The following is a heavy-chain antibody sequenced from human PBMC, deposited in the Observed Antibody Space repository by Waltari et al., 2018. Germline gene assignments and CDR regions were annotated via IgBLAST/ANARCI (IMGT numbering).Heavy chain of an antibody. D-gene: IGHD5-12*01. CDR3: ATYIGASIGTAAFDV. J-gene: IGHJ3*01. CDR2: LSYSGAP. CDR1: YVSISINRHY. Sequence: HLQLQESGPGLLKPSETLSLTCSVPYVSISINRHYLVWIRQPPGPGLAWIGNLSYSGAPSSIPSLKSRVTISGDTSRNQLSLILGSVTAADTAVYYCATYIGASIGTAAFDVWGQGTMVTVSA. V-gene: IGHV4-39*01.